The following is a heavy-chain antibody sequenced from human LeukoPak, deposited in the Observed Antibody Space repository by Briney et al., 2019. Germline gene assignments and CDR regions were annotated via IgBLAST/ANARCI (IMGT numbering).Heavy chain of an antibody. CDR2: ISGSGGST. Sequence: PGGSLRLSCAASGFTFSSYAMSWVRQAPGKGLEWVSAISGSGGSTYYADAVKGRFTISRDNSKNTLYLQMNSLRAEDTAVYYCATPVPDYYDSSGDYWGQGTLVTVSS. D-gene: IGHD3-22*01. V-gene: IGHV3-23*01. CDR3: ATPVPDYYDSSGDY. CDR1: GFTFSSYA. J-gene: IGHJ4*02.